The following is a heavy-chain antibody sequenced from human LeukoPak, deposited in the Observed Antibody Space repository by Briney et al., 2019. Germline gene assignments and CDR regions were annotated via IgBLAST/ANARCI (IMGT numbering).Heavy chain of an antibody. D-gene: IGHD4-4*01. CDR1: GFIFNNYA. V-gene: IGHV3-11*04. Sequence: PGGSLRLSCAASGFIFNNYAMSWIRQAPGKVLEWVSYISSSGSTIYYADSVKGRFTISRDNAKNSLYLQMNSLRAEDTAVYYCATMTTVTSYGMDVWGQGTTVTVSS. J-gene: IGHJ6*02. CDR2: ISSSGSTI. CDR3: ATMTTVTSYGMDV.